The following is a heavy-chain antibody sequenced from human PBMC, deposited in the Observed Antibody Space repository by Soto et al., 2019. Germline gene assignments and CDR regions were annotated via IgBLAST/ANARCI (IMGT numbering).Heavy chain of an antibody. CDR1: GFTFSSDS. Sequence: EVQLVESGGGLVKPGGSLRLSCAASGFTFSSDSMNWVRQAPGKGLAWVSSISSRSSYIYYADSVKGRFTISRDNAKISLYLQMNSLRAEDTAVYYCAREGYYDSNYYFDYWGQGTLVTVSS. D-gene: IGHD3-22*01. V-gene: IGHV3-21*01. CDR3: AREGYYDSNYYFDY. CDR2: ISSRSSYI. J-gene: IGHJ4*02.